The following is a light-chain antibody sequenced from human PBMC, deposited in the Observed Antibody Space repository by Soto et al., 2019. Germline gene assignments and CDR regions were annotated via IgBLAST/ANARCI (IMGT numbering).Light chain of an antibody. J-gene: IGLJ2*01. V-gene: IGLV1-44*01. CDR1: TSTIGSKT. Sequence: QSVLTQPPSASGTPGQRVTISCSGSTSTIGSKTLNWYQQLPGSAPKLLIYTTNQRPSGVPDRFSGSKSGTSASLAISGLQSEDEAHYYCAAWNDSLNGVVFGRGTQLTVL. CDR2: TTN. CDR3: AAWNDSLNGVV.